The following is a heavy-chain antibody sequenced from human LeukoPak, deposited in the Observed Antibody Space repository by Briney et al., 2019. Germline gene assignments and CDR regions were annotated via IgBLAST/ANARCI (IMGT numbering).Heavy chain of an antibody. D-gene: IGHD6-13*01. CDR1: GGSINSSSYY. CDR3: ARHGRGYSSSWRDWFDP. V-gene: IGHV4-39*01. CDR2: SYYSGST. J-gene: IGHJ5*02. Sequence: RSETLSLTCTVSGGSINSSSYYWGWIRQPPGKGLEWIGRSYYSGSTYYNPSLKSRVTISVDTSKNQFSLKLSSVTAADTAVYYCARHGRGYSSSWRDWFDPWGQGTLVTVSS.